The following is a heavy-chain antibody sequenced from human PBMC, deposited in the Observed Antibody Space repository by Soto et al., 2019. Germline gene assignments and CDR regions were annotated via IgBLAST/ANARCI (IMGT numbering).Heavy chain of an antibody. CDR3: ARDRPDSSSVLDV. D-gene: IGHD6-6*01. V-gene: IGHV4-31*03. CDR2: IYYSGST. Sequence: PXATLSLTCTVSGGSISSGGYYWSGIRQHPGKGLEWIGYIYYSGSTYYNPSLKSRVTISVDTSKNQFSLKLSSVTAADTAVYYCARDRPDSSSVLDVWGQGTTVTVSS. J-gene: IGHJ6*02. CDR1: GGSISSGGYY.